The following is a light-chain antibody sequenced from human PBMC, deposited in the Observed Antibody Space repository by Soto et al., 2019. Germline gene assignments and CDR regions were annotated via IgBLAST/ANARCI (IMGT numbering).Light chain of an antibody. CDR2: SNN. CDR3: AAWDDTLNGYV. Sequence: QSLLTKPVSANATPGQMVTISCSGSNSNIGSNTVDWYQHLPGTAPRLLIYSNNQRPSGVPDRFSGSKSGTSASLAISGLQSEDEADYYCAAWDDTLNGYVFGTGTKVTVL. J-gene: IGLJ1*01. CDR1: NSNIGSNT. V-gene: IGLV1-44*01.